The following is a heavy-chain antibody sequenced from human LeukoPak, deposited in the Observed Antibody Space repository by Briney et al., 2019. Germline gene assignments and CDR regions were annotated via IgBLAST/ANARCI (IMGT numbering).Heavy chain of an antibody. V-gene: IGHV4-61*02. CDR1: GGSISSGSYY. CDR3: ARASIAARVGAFDI. CDR2: IYTSGST. J-gene: IGHJ3*02. Sequence: SQTLSLTCTVSGGSISSGSYYWSWIRQPAGKGLGWIGRIYTSGSTNYNPSLKSRVTISVDTSKNQFSLKLSSVTAADTAVYYCARASIAARVGAFDIWGQGTMVTVSS. D-gene: IGHD6-6*01.